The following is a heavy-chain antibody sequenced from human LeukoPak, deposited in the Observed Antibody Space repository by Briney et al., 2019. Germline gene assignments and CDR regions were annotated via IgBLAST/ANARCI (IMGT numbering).Heavy chain of an antibody. CDR2: IYHSGST. Sequence: SETLSLTCTVSGGSISSGGYYWSWIRQHPGKGLEWIGYIYHSGSTYYNPSLKSRVTISVDRSKNQFSLKLSSVTAADTAVYYCASGSGGSFDYWGQGTLVTVSS. J-gene: IGHJ4*02. CDR3: ASGSGGSFDY. CDR1: GGSISSGGYY. D-gene: IGHD2-15*01. V-gene: IGHV4-30-2*01.